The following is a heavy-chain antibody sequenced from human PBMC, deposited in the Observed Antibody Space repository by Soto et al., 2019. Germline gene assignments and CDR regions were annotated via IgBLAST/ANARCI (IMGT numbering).Heavy chain of an antibody. CDR1: GYTFTIYY. V-gene: IGHV1-46*01. J-gene: IGHJ5*02. CDR2: INPSGGST. CDR3: ARALRALNWFGP. Sequence: ASVKVSCTASGYTFTIYYMHWVRQAPGQGLEWMGIINPSGGSTSYAQKFQGRVTMTRDTSTSTVYMELSSLRSEDTAVYYCARALRALNWFGPWGQGTLVTVSS.